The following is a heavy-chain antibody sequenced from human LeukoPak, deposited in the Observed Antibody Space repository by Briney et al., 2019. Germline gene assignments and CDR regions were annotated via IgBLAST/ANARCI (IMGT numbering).Heavy chain of an antibody. D-gene: IGHD3-16*01. CDR1: GFTFDDYA. V-gene: IGHV3-9*01. J-gene: IGHJ4*02. Sequence: GRSLRLSCAASGFTFDDYAMHWVRQAPGKGLEWVSGISWNSGSIGYADSVKGRFTVSRDNAKNSLYLQMNSLRAEDTALYYCAKSGSYDYVWGSYYFDYWGQGTLVTVSS. CDR2: ISWNSGSI. CDR3: AKSGSYDYVWGSYYFDY.